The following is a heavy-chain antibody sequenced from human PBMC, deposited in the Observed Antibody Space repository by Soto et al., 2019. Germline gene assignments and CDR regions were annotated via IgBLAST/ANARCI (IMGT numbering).Heavy chain of an antibody. CDR3: ARAPPYNWNDNYYYGMDV. CDR2: INSDGSST. V-gene: IGHV3-74*01. Sequence: WGSLRLSCAASGFTFISYWIHFSRQSPVKWLVWVSRINSDGSSTSYADSVKGRFTISRDNAKNTLYLQMNSLRAEDTAVYYCARAPPYNWNDNYYYGMDVWGQGTTVTVSS. CDR1: GFTFISYW. D-gene: IGHD1-20*01. J-gene: IGHJ6*02.